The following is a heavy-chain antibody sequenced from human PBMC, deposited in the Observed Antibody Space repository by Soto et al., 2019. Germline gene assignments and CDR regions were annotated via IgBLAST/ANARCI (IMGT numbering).Heavy chain of an antibody. CDR1: GDSVRSHY. CDR3: ARLAYDTTVSNSYGDDAFDL. D-gene: IGHD3-22*01. CDR2: IYYSGST. J-gene: IGHJ3*01. V-gene: IGHV4-59*08. Sequence: TLSLTCTVSGDSVRSHYWSWIRQSPGKGLEWIGYIYYSGSTNYNPSLKSRVTISIDTSKNQVSLNLNSVTAADTAVYYCARLAYDTTVSNSYGDDAFDLWGQGTMVTVSS.